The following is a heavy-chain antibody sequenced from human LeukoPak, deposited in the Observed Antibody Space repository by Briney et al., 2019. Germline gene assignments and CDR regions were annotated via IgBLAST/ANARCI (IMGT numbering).Heavy chain of an antibody. Sequence: GGSLRLSCAASGFTFSSYGMHWVRQAPGKGLEWVAVISYDGSNKYYADSVKGRFTISRDNSKNTLYLQMNSLRAEDTAMYYCARPLSAGYVGYLDYWGQGTLVTVSS. CDR3: ARPLSAGYVGYLDY. J-gene: IGHJ4*02. D-gene: IGHD6-13*01. V-gene: IGHV3-30*03. CDR1: GFTFSSYG. CDR2: ISYDGSNK.